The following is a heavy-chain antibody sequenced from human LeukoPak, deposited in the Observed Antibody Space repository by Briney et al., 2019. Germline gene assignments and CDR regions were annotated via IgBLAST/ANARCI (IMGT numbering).Heavy chain of an antibody. CDR3: ARDLTPTDYYDSSGDYYYGMDV. V-gene: IGHV3-21*01. CDR2: ISSSSSYI. CDR1: GFVFSGYS. Sequence: PGGSLRLSCAASGFVFSGYSINWVRQAPGKGLEWVSSISSSSSYIYYADSVKGRFTISRDNAKNSLYLQMNSLRAEDTAVYYCARDLTPTDYYDSSGDYYYGMDVWGQGTTVTVSS. J-gene: IGHJ6*02. D-gene: IGHD3-22*01.